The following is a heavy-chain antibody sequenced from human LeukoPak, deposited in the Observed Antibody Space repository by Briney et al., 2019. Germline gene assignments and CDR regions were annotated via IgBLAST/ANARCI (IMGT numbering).Heavy chain of an antibody. D-gene: IGHD3-22*01. CDR1: GFTFSNAW. J-gene: IGHJ5*01. CDR2: IKSTTDSGTT. CDR3: ARFRPDRFLEWLSHYYDSSGYYYS. V-gene: IGHV3-15*01. Sequence: GGSLRLSCAASGFTFSNAWMAWVRQAPGKGLEWVGRIKSTTDSGTTDYAAPGKGTFTISRYDSKMTLHLHMNSLKTEDTAVYYCARFRPDRFLEWLSHYYDSSGYYYSGGQGTLVTVSS.